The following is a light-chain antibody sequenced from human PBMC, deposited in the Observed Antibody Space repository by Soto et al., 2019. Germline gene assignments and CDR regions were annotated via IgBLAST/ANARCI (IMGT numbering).Light chain of an antibody. V-gene: IGKV3-11*01. CDR2: DAS. Sequence: EIVLTQSPSTLSLSPGEIATLSCRDSQSVSTYFAWYQQRPGQAPRLLIYDASYRATDIPPRFSGSGSGTDFTLTISSLEPEDFAVYYCQQRSSWPPTITFGQGTRLEIK. CDR1: QSVSTY. J-gene: IGKJ5*01. CDR3: QQRSSWPPTIT.